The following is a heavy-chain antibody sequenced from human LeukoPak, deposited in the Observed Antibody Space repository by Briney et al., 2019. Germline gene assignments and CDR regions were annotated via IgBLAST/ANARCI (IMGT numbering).Heavy chain of an antibody. CDR2: ISYDGSNK. Sequence: PGRSLRLSCAASGFTFSSYAMHWVRQAPGKGLEWVAVISYDGSNKYYADSVKGRFTISRDNSKNTLYLQMNSLGAEDTAVYYCARDTLYCSSTSCSYYFDYWGQGTLVTVSS. D-gene: IGHD2-2*01. V-gene: IGHV3-30*04. CDR3: ARDTLYCSSTSCSYYFDY. J-gene: IGHJ4*02. CDR1: GFTFSSYA.